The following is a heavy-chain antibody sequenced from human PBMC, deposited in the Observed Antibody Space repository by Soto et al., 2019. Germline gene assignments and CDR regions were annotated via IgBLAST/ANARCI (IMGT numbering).Heavy chain of an antibody. CDR2: ISGRGTT. Sequence: VGSLRLSCAASGFTFGTYAMSWVRQAPGKGLEWVSGISGRGTTFYADSVKGRFTISRDNSKNTVHLEMNNLRAEDMAFYYCAKFRGQDYGDYYLDSWGQGTLVTVSS. J-gene: IGHJ4*02. CDR3: AKFRGQDYGDYYLDS. D-gene: IGHD2-21*02. V-gene: IGHV3-23*01. CDR1: GFTFGTYA.